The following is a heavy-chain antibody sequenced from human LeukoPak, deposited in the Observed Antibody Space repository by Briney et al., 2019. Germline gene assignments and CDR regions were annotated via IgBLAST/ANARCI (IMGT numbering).Heavy chain of an antibody. V-gene: IGHV4-30-2*01. CDR3: ARSHYYDSSGYYALDY. D-gene: IGHD3-22*01. Sequence: SETLSLTCAVSGGSISSGGYSWSWIRQPPGKGLEWIGYIYHSGSTYYNPSLKSRVTISVDRSKNQFSLKLSSVTAADTAVYYCARSHYYDSSGYYALDYWGQGTLVTVSS. CDR1: GGSISSGGYS. CDR2: IYHSGST. J-gene: IGHJ4*02.